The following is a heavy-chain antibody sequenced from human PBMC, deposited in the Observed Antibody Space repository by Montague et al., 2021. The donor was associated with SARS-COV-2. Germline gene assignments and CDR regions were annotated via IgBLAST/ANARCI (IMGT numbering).Heavy chain of an antibody. J-gene: IGHJ4*02. V-gene: IGHV4-38-2*02. D-gene: IGHD6-6*01. CDR1: GFSIGSGDY. CDR3: ARSRANVPSRPGFDY. CDR2: IYHSGTT. Sequence: SETLSLTCTVSGFSIGSGDYWGWIRQPPGKGLEWIGSIYHSGTTYYNPSLESRVTMPVDPSKNQFSLTLTSVTAADTAVYYCARSRANVPSRPGFDYWGQGALVTVSS.